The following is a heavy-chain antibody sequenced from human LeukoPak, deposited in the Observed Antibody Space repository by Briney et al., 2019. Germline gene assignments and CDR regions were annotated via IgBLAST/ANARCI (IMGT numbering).Heavy chain of an antibody. V-gene: IGHV4-39*01. Sequence: SETLSLTCSVSGGSISSSSYYWGWLRQPPGKGLEWIGSVYYSGSTYYNPSLKSRVTISVDTSRNQLSLRLSSVTAADTAVYYCARLVAYCSSTSCSFDYWGQGTLVTVSS. CDR2: VYYSGST. D-gene: IGHD2-2*01. CDR1: GGSISSSSYY. CDR3: ARLVAYCSSTSCSFDY. J-gene: IGHJ4*02.